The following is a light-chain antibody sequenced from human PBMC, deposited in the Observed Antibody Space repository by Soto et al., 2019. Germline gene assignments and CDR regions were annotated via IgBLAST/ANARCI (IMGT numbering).Light chain of an antibody. CDR1: QSIGDS. J-gene: IGKJ1*01. CDR3: QQYNGYSRT. CDR2: DVS. Sequence: PSTLSASVGDRVTSTCRASQSIGDSLAWYQQKPGKAPYLLISDVSSFERGVPSRFSGSGSGTEFTLTISSMQPDDFATFYCQQYNGYSRTFGQGTKVDVK. V-gene: IGKV1-5*01.